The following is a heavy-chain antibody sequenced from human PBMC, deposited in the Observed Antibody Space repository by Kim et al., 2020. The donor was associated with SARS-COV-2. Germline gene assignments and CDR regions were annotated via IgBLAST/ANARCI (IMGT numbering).Heavy chain of an antibody. CDR2: SIPIFCTA. J-gene: IGHJ6*01. D-gene: IGHD2-15*01. CDR3: ATDRVFVVVVPAGYYYYGM. V-gene: IGHV1-69*13. CDR1: EDTFSSYA. Sequence: SVKVSCKASEDTFSSYAISWVRQAPGHGLEWMGGSIPIFCTANYAQTFQGRATLTADESTSAADMALSSLRSEGPAVCYCATDRVFVVVVPAGYYYYGM.